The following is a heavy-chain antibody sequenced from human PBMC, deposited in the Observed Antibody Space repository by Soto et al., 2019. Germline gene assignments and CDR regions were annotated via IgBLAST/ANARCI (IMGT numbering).Heavy chain of an antibody. D-gene: IGHD1-26*01. CDR1: GVTFSSYS. CDR2: IIPIFGTA. CDR3: ARDGGRHSGGIDY. V-gene: IGHV1-69*01. Sequence: QVQLVQSGAEVKNPGSSVKFSCKASGVTFSSYSINWVRQAPGQGLEWMGEIIPIFGTANYAQKFQGRVTITADESTSTAYMELSSLRSEDTAVYYCARDGGRHSGGIDYWGQGTLVTVSS. J-gene: IGHJ4*02.